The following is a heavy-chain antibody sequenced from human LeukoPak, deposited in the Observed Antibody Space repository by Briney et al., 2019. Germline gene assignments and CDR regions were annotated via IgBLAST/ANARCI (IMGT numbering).Heavy chain of an antibody. J-gene: IGHJ4*02. CDR1: GFTVSSNY. CDR3: ARGGPAAGRFDY. Sequence: GGSLRLSCAASGFTVSSNYMSWVRQAPGKGLEWVSVIYSGGSRYYADSVKGRFTISRENTKNTLYLQMNSLRAEDTAVYYCARGGPAAGRFDYWGQGTLVTVSS. D-gene: IGHD6-13*01. CDR2: IYSGGSR. V-gene: IGHV3-66*01.